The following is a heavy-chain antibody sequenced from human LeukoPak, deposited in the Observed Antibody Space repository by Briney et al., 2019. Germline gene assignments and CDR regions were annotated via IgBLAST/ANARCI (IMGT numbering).Heavy chain of an antibody. CDR1: GGSISNYF. V-gene: IGHV4-59*01. Sequence: PSETLSLTCTVSGGSISNYFWSWIRQPPGKGLGWIGYIYYTGSTNYNPSLKSRVTISVGTSKNQFSLKLSSVTAADTAVYYCARPSRSISTAGAFDIWGQGTMVTISS. CDR2: IYYTGST. CDR3: ARPSRSISTAGAFDI. D-gene: IGHD3-10*01. J-gene: IGHJ3*02.